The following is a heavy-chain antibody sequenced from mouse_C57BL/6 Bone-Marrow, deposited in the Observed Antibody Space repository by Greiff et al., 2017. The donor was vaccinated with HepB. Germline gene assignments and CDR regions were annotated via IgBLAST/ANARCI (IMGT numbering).Heavy chain of an antibody. V-gene: IGHV14-4*01. J-gene: IGHJ2*01. Sequence: EVQLQESGAELVRPGASVKLSCTASGFNIKDDYMHWVKQRPEQGLEWIGWIDPENGDTEYASKFQGKATITADTSSNTAYLQLSSLTSEDTAVYYCTTSGTAQATYFDYWGQGTTLTVSS. CDR3: TTSGTAQATYFDY. CDR1: GFNIKDDY. CDR2: IDPENGDT. D-gene: IGHD3-2*02.